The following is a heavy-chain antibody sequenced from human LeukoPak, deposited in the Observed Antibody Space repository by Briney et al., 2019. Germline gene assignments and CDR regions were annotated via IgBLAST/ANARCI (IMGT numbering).Heavy chain of an antibody. V-gene: IGHV1-18*01. CDR1: GYTFTSYG. CDR2: ISAYNGNT. J-gene: IGHJ3*02. CDR3: AREYYYDSSGYYGDAFDI. D-gene: IGHD3-22*01. Sequence: GASVKVSCKASGYTFTSYGISWVRQAPGQGLEWMGWISAYNGNTNYAQKLQGRVTMTTDTSTSTVYMELRSLRSDDTAVYYCAREYYYDSSGYYGDAFDIWGQGTMVTVSS.